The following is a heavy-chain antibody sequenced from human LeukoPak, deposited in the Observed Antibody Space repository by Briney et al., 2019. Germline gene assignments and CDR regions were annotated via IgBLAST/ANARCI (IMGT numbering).Heavy chain of an antibody. Sequence: ASLKVSCKASGYTFTSYGISWVRQAPGQGLEWMGWISAYNGNTNYAQKLQGRVTMTTDTSTSTACMELRSLRSDDTAVYYCARAPDIVVVPAAIDDAFDIWGQGTMVTVSS. D-gene: IGHD2-2*01. V-gene: IGHV1-18*01. J-gene: IGHJ3*02. CDR3: ARAPDIVVVPAAIDDAFDI. CDR1: GYTFTSYG. CDR2: ISAYNGNT.